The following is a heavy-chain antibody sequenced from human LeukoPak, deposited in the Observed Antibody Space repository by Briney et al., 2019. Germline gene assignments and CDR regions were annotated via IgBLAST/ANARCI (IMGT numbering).Heavy chain of an antibody. CDR3: ARDPSGSSFNWFDP. V-gene: IGHV4-59*01. CDR1: GGSISSYY. CDR2: IYYSGGT. D-gene: IGHD1-26*01. J-gene: IGHJ5*02. Sequence: SETLSLTCTVSGGSISSYYWSWIRQPPGKGLEWIGYIYYSGGTNYNPSLKSRVTISVDTSKNQFSLRLRSVTAADTAVYYCARDPSGSSFNWFDPWGQGSLVTVSS.